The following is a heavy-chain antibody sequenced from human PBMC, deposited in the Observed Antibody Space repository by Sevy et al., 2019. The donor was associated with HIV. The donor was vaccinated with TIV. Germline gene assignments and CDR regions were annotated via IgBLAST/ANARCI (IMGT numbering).Heavy chain of an antibody. J-gene: IGHJ3*02. V-gene: IGHV4-30-4*01. Sequence: SETLSLTCTVSGGSISSGVYYWSWIRQPPGKGLEWIGYIYYSGSTYYNPSLKSRVTISVDTSKNQFSLKLSSVTAADTAVYYCATATEDRGLDAFDIWGQGTMVTVSS. CDR1: GGSISSGVYY. CDR3: ATATEDRGLDAFDI. D-gene: IGHD4-17*01. CDR2: IYYSGST.